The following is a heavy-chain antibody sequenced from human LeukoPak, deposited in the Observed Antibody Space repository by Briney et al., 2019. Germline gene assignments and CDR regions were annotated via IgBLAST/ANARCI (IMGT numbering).Heavy chain of an antibody. CDR3: ARAFSGNKGRVSFIEFED. V-gene: IGHV1-18*01. J-gene: IGHJ4*02. Sequence: GASVRLSCKASGYAFSNYAITWVRQPPGQGLEWVGWIRSYNGDTNYAPTLQGRLTMTTDTSTRTVYLDMRSLTSDDTAVYYCARAFSGNKGRVSFIEFEDWGQGTLVTVSS. CDR1: GYAFSNYA. CDR2: IRSYNGDT. D-gene: IGHD2/OR15-2a*01.